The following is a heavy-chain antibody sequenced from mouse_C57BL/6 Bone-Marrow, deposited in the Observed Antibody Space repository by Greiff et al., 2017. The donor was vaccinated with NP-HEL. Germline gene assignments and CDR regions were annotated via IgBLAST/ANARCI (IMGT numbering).Heavy chain of an antibody. J-gene: IGHJ1*03. CDR1: GFTFSDYY. D-gene: IGHD1-1*01. CDR2: ISNGGGST. Sequence: EVKLMESGGGLVQPGGSLKLSCAASGFTFSDYYMYWVRQTPEKRLEWVAYISNGGGSTYYLDTVKGRFTISRDNAKNTLYLQMSRLKSEDTAMYYCARRLYYYGSSWYFDVWGTGTTVTVSS. CDR3: ARRLYYYGSSWYFDV. V-gene: IGHV5-12*01.